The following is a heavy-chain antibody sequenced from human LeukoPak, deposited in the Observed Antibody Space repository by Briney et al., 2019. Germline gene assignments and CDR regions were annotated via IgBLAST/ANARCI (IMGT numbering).Heavy chain of an antibody. CDR2: IHPNSGKT. Sequence: ASVKVSCKASGYNFRDQEINWVRQASGKGLEWVGWIHPNSGKTGYAQKFQGRVSMTRTTSISTTYMELTSLTSEDTAVYYCARGRYGGNRFFDNWGQEPSSSSPQ. J-gene: IGHJ4*01. V-gene: IGHV1-8*01. D-gene: IGHD4-23*01. CDR1: GYNFRDQE. CDR3: ARGRYGGNRFFDN.